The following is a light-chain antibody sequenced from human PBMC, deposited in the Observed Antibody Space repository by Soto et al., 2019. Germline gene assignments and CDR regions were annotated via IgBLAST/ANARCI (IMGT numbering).Light chain of an antibody. CDR3: RQYGTSLGFP. J-gene: IGKJ4*01. CDR2: GVS. V-gene: IGKV3-20*01. CDR1: QSVSSNL. Sequence: EIVLTQSPGTLSLSPGERATLSCRASQSVSSNLLAWYQAKPGQATILLIYGVSKRATGIPDRFSGSGSGTDFTLTISRLEAEDFAVYYCRQYGTSLGFPVGGGTKVDIK.